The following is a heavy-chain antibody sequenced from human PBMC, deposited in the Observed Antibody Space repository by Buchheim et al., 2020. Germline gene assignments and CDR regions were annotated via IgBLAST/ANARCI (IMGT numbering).Heavy chain of an antibody. D-gene: IGHD2-2*01. CDR2: ITSSGTTI. Sequence: QVQLVESGGGLVQPGGSLRLSCAASGFSVSDYYMIWIRQAPGKGLEWVSYITSSGTTIYYADSVKGRFTISRDNTKNSLYLQLNSLRAGETALYYCAGALGYCSTPTCNNWFDPWGQGTL. CDR1: GFSVSDYY. J-gene: IGHJ5*01. CDR3: AGALGYCSTPTCNNWFDP. V-gene: IGHV3-11*01.